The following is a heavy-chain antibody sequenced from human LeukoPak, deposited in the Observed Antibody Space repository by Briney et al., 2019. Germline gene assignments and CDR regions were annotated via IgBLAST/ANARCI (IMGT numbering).Heavy chain of an antibody. V-gene: IGHV1-46*01. J-gene: IGHJ4*02. Sequence: ASVKVSCKASGYTFTSYYMHWVRQAPGQGLEWMGIINPSGGSAIYAQNFQGRVTMTRDTSTSTFYMELSSLRSEDTAVYYCARYTSSWYDTYFYYWGPGNLVTVSS. CDR1: GYTFTSYY. CDR3: ARYTSSWYDTYFYY. D-gene: IGHD6-13*01. CDR2: INPSGGSA.